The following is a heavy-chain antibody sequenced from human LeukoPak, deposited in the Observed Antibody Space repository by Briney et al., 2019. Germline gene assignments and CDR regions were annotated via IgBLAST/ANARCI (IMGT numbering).Heavy chain of an antibody. CDR2: INPNSSAT. Sequence: ASVKVSCKAYGYTFTGYYLHWVRQAPGQGLEWMGWINPNSSATNYAQRFRGRVTMTRDTSISTAYMELNRLTSDDTAVYYCARAVLVASYHLDSWGQGSLAIVSS. CDR3: ARAVLVASYHLDS. CDR1: GYTFTGYY. J-gene: IGHJ4*02. D-gene: IGHD5-12*01. V-gene: IGHV1-2*02.